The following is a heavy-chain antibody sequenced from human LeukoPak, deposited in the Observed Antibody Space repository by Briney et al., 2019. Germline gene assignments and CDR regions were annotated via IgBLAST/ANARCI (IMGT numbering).Heavy chain of an antibody. CDR2: IYYSWST. Sequence: SETLSLACTVCGCSISSHYWIWIRQPPGKGLEGIGYIYYSWSTNDNPSLRSRVTISVDTSKNQFSLKLTSLTAADTAVYYCARGRYSNYHFDYWGQGTLVTVSS. CDR1: GCSISSHY. J-gene: IGHJ4*02. CDR3: ARGRYSNYHFDY. D-gene: IGHD4-11*01. V-gene: IGHV4-59*11.